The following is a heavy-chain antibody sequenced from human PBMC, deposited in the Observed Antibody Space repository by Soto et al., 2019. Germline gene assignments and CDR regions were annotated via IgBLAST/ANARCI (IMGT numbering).Heavy chain of an antibody. CDR2: IYYSGST. V-gene: IGHV4-31*03. D-gene: IGHD6-19*01. J-gene: IGHJ6*02. CDR3: ARDLSYSSGWYSSVYGMDV. CDR1: GGSISSGGYY. Sequence: TLSLTCTVSGGSISSGGYYWSWIRQHPGKGLEWIGYIYYSGSTYYNPSLKSRVTILVDTSKNQFSLNLSSVTAADTAVYYCARDLSYSSGWYSSVYGMDVWGQGTSVTVYS.